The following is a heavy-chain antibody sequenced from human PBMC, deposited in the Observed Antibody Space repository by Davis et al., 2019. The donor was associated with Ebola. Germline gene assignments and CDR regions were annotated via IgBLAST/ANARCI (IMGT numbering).Heavy chain of an antibody. CDR3: ARDEGVRVAGRPYAFDI. D-gene: IGHD6-6*01. Sequence: ASVKVSCKASGYTFTSYYMHWVRQAPGQGLEWMGIINPSGGSTSYAQKFQGRVTMTRDTSTSTVYMELSSLRSEDTAVYYCARDEGVRVAGRPYAFDIWGQGTMVTVSS. CDR2: INPSGGST. J-gene: IGHJ3*02. CDR1: GYTFTSYY. V-gene: IGHV1-46*01.